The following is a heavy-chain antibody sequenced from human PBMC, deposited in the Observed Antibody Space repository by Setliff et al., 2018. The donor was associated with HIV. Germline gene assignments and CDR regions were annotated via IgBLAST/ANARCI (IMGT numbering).Heavy chain of an antibody. CDR1: GGTFSNYA. Sequence: ASVKVSCKATGGTFSNYAISWVRQAPGQGLEWMGRIIPLFGTTNYAQKFRGRVTIIADKSTSTAYMEVSSLRSDDTAVYYCARASLGDNSGYYYSYWGQGTLVTV. CDR2: IIPLFGTT. J-gene: IGHJ4*02. D-gene: IGHD3-22*01. V-gene: IGHV1-69*06. CDR3: ARASLGDNSGYYYSY.